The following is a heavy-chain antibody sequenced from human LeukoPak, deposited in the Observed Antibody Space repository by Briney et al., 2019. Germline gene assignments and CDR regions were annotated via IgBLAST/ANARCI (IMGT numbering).Heavy chain of an antibody. J-gene: IGHJ4*02. D-gene: IGHD2/OR15-2a*01. CDR3: ARDESRIHNY. V-gene: IGHV3-48*01. Sequence: GGSLRLSCAASGFTFSSYSMNWFRQAPGKGLEWVSYISSSSSTIYYADSVKGRFTISRDNAKNSLYLQMNSLRAEDTAVYYCARDESRIHNYWGQGTLVIVSS. CDR2: ISSSSSTI. CDR1: GFTFSSYS.